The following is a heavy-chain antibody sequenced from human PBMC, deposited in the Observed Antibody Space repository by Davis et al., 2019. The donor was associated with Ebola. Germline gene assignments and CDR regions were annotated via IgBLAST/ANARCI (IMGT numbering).Heavy chain of an antibody. CDR1: GYIFSNYD. V-gene: IGHV1-2*04. CDR3: ARFTMVQGWHI. D-gene: IGHD3-10*01. CDR2: INPNSGGT. Sequence: AASVKVSCKASGYIFSNYDINWVRQAPGQGLEWMGWINPNSGGTNYAQKFQGWVTMTRDTSISTAYMELSRLRSDDTAVYYCARFTMVQGWHIWGQGTMVTVSS. J-gene: IGHJ3*02.